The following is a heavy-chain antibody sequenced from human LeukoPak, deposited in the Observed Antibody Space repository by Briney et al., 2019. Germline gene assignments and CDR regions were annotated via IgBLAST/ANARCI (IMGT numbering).Heavy chain of an antibody. Sequence: GGSLRLSCAVPGFTFSSHAMSWVRQAPGKGLEWVSCISGSGGATWYADSVKGRFTISRDNSKNTLYLQMNDVRAEDTAKYYCAKDGHITYHYFHMDVWGKGTTVTVSS. CDR3: AKDGHITYHYFHMDV. D-gene: IGHD2-21*01. CDR1: GFTFSSHA. J-gene: IGHJ6*03. V-gene: IGHV3-23*01. CDR2: ISGSGGAT.